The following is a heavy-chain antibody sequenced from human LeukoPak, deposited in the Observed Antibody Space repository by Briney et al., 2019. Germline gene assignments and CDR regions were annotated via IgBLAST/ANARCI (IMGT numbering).Heavy chain of an antibody. CDR3: ARGYCSSTSCYIPYNWFDP. V-gene: IGHV4-38-2*01. CDR1: GYSISSGYY. CDR2: IYHSGST. Sequence: NPSETLSLTCAVSGYSISSGYYWGWIRQPPRKGMEWVVSIYHSGSTYFNPSLKSRVTISIDTSKNQFSLKLSSVTAADTAVYYCARGYCSSTSCYIPYNWFDPWGHGTLVTVSS. D-gene: IGHD2-2*02. J-gene: IGHJ5*02.